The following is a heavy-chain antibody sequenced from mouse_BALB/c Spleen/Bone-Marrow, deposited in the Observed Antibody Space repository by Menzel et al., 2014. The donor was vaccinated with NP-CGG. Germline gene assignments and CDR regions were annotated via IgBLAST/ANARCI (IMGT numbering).Heavy chain of an antibody. V-gene: IGHV5-12-2*01. D-gene: IGHD3-1*01. CDR2: ISNGGGSI. J-gene: IGHJ4*01. CDR3: SRHVGNPYAMDY. Sequence: EVKLVESGGGLVQPGGSLKLSCAASGFTFSSYTMSWVRQTPEKRLEWVAYISNGGGSISYPDTVKGRFTISRDNAKNTLYLQMSSLKSEDTAMYYCSRHVGNPYAMDYWGQGTSVTVSS. CDR1: GFTFSSYT.